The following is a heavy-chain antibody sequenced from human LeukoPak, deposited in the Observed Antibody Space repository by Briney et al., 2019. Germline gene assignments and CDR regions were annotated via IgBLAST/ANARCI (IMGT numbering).Heavy chain of an antibody. CDR1: GFTFSQFG. CDR2: IWYDGSEK. V-gene: IGHV3-33*01. Sequence: GGSLRLSCAASGFTFSQFGMPWVRQAPGKGLEWVAIIWYDGSEKFYGDSAKGRFTISRDNSKNTLYLQMNSLRAEDTAVYYCARGRLRLGWFDPWGQGTLVTVSS. J-gene: IGHJ5*02. CDR3: ARGRLRLGWFDP. D-gene: IGHD4-17*01.